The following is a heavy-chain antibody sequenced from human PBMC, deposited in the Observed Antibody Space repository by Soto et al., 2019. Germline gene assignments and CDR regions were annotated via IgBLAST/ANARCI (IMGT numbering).Heavy chain of an antibody. V-gene: IGHV4-59*01. J-gene: IGHJ3*02. CDR3: ARGPGVVVVAATRVRFDAFDI. Sequence: SETLSLTCTVSGGSISSYYWSWIRQPPGKGLEWIGYIYYSGSTNYNPSLKSRVTISVDTSKNQFSLKLSSVTAADTAVYYCARGPGVVVVAATRVRFDAFDIWGQGTMVTVSS. CDR2: IYYSGST. CDR1: GGSISSYY. D-gene: IGHD2-15*01.